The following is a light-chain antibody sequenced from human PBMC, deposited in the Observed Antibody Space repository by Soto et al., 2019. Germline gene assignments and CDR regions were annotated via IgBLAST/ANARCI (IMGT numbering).Light chain of an antibody. CDR3: QQLNSYPIT. CDR1: QGINTF. V-gene: IGKV1-9*01. J-gene: IGKJ5*01. CDR2: AAS. Sequence: IQLTQSPSSLSASVGDRVTITCRASQGINTFLAWYQQKAGKAPKXLIYAASTLQSGVPSRFSGGGSGTDFTLTISSLQSEDFETYYCQQLNSYPITFGQGTRLEIK.